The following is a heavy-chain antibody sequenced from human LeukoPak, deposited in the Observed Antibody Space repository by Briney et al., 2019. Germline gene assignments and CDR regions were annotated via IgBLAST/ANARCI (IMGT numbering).Heavy chain of an antibody. CDR1: GFSFRSYW. V-gene: IGHV3-74*01. J-gene: IGHJ3*02. CDR2: INTDGTNT. CDR3: AKDRSSWSPGYAFDI. D-gene: IGHD6-13*01. Sequence: GGSLRLSCAASGFSFRSYWMHWVRQAPGKGLVWVSRINTDGTNTGYADSVKGRFTISRDNAKNTLYLQMNSLRAEDTAVYYCAKDRSSWSPGYAFDIWGQGTMVTVSS.